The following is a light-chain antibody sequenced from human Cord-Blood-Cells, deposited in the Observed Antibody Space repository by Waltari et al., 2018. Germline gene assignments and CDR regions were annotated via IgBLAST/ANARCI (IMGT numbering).Light chain of an antibody. CDR2: EGS. J-gene: IGLJ3*02. Sequence: QSALPQPASVSGSPGQSITISCTGTSSDVGSYNLVSCYQQHPGKAPKLMIYEGSNRPSGVSNRYSGSKSGNTAYLTISGRHAEDEAYYYCCSYACSSTWVYGGGTKLTVL. CDR1: SSDVGSYNL. CDR3: CSYACSSTWV. V-gene: IGLV2-23*01.